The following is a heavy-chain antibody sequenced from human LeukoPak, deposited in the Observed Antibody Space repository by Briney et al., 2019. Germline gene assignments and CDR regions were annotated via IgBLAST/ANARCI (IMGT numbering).Heavy chain of an antibody. Sequence: GGSLRLSCAASGFTFSSYWMNWARQAPGKGLEWVASINHNGNVNYYVDSVKGRFTISRDNAKNSLYLQMNSLRDEDTAVYYCARDAYGSSGYSPFDYWGQGTLVTVSS. D-gene: IGHD3-22*01. V-gene: IGHV3-7*01. CDR1: GFTFSSYW. CDR2: INHNGNVN. CDR3: ARDAYGSSGYSPFDY. J-gene: IGHJ4*02.